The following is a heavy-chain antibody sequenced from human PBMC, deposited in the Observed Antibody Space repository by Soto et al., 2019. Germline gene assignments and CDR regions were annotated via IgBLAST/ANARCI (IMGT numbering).Heavy chain of an antibody. CDR3: GRAREFVGVVPAPYLDY. J-gene: IGHJ4*02. V-gene: IGHV4-34*01. D-gene: IGHD2-15*01. Sequence: SETLSLTCAVYGGSFSGYYWSWIRQPPGKGLEWIGEINHSGSTNYNPSLKSRVTISVDTSKNQFSLKLSSVTAADTAVYYCGRAREFVGVVPAPYLDYGGREPWSPSPQ. CDR1: GGSFSGYY. CDR2: INHSGST.